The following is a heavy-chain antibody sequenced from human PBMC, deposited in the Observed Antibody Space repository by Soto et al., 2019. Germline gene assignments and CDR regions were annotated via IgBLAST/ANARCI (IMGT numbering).Heavy chain of an antibody. CDR1: GFTFSNYA. Sequence: GSLRLSCAASGFTFSNYAMSWVRQAPGKGLDWVSAITASGGSTYHADSVKGRFTISRDNSKNTLYLQMNSLRAEDTAVYYCAKGSAHGSPYYFDYWGQRTLVTVSS. J-gene: IGHJ4*02. CDR3: AKGSAHGSPYYFDY. V-gene: IGHV3-23*01. CDR2: ITASGGST. D-gene: IGHD6-25*01.